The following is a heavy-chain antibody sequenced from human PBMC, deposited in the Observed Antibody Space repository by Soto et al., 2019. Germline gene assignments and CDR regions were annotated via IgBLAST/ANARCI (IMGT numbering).Heavy chain of an antibody. V-gene: IGHV3-23*01. Sequence: GGSLRLSCAASGFTFSSYAMSWVRQAPGKGLEWVSAISGSGGSTYYADSVKGRFTISRDNSKNTLYLQMNSLRAEDTAVYYCAKDPAYCGGDCYLIFDYWGQGTLVTVSS. CDR1: GFTFSSYA. D-gene: IGHD2-21*02. J-gene: IGHJ4*02. CDR2: ISGSGGST. CDR3: AKDPAYCGGDCYLIFDY.